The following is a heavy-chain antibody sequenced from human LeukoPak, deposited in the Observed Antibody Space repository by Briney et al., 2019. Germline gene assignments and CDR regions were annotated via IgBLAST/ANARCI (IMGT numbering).Heavy chain of an antibody. CDR3: ASQTSAKGFDD. CDR2: IKQDGSVI. Sequence: GGSLRLSCAASGFTFSSYNMNWVRQAPGKGLEWVANIKQDGSVIFYVDSVKGRFTISRDNAKNSLYLQMNNLRAEDTAVYYCASQTSAKGFDDWGQGTLVTVSS. D-gene: IGHD4/OR15-4a*01. J-gene: IGHJ4*02. CDR1: GFTFSSYN. V-gene: IGHV3-7*05.